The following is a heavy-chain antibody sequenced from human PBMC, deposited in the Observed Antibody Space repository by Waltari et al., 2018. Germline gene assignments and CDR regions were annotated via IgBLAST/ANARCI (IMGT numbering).Heavy chain of an antibody. CDR3: VKIADY. V-gene: IGHV3-64D*08. Sequence: EMQLVESGGGLVQPGGSLRLSCSVSGFNIANYTMHWVRQAPGKGLENVSEITSNGVGTYYTDSVKGRFTISRDNSKNTLYLQMSSLKTDDTAVYYCVKIADYWGQGTLVTVSS. J-gene: IGHJ4*02. CDR2: ITSNGVGT. CDR1: GFNIANYT.